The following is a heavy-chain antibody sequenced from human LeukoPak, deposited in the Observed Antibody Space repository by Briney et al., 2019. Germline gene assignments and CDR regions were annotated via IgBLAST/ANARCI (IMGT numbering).Heavy chain of an antibody. Sequence: PGGSLRLSCAASGFVLSSYTMKWVRQAPGKGPDLVSSITSSSTYIDYADSVKGRFTSSRDNAKTSLYLEMTRLRAKDTAVYYCARDAGGPSDYWGQGTLVTVSS. CDR1: GFVLSSYT. CDR3: ARDAGGPSDY. V-gene: IGHV3-21*01. J-gene: IGHJ4*02. CDR2: ITSSSTYI. D-gene: IGHD3-10*01.